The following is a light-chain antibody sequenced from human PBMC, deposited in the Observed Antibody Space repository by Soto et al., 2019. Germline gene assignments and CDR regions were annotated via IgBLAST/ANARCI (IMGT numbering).Light chain of an antibody. CDR2: GAS. CDR1: QSVSSSY. CDR3: QQRSNWPPT. V-gene: IGKV3D-20*02. Sequence: EIVLTQSPGTLSLSPGEGATLSCRASQSVSSSYLAWYQQKPGQAPRLLIYGASSRATGIPARFSGSGSGTDFTLTISSLEPEDFAVYYCQQRSNWPPTFGQGTRLEIK. J-gene: IGKJ5*01.